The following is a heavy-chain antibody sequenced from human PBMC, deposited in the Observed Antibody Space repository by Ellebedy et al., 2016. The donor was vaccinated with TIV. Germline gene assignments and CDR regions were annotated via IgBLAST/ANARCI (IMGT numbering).Heavy chain of an antibody. V-gene: IGHV4-34*01. Sequence: SETLSLTXEIDVVSFSGYYWAWVRQPPGKGLEWIGDINHRGATKSISSLKSRVTISLDTSKKQFSLNITSVTAADTAVYFCARLRQSRDRSHWYFDLWGRGTLVTVSS. CDR2: INHRGAT. CDR3: ARLRQSRDRSHWYFDL. D-gene: IGHD1-14*01. CDR1: VVSFSGYY. J-gene: IGHJ2*01.